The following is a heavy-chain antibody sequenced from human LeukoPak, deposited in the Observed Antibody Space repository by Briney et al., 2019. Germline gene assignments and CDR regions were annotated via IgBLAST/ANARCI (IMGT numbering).Heavy chain of an antibody. CDR1: GGSISSSTYY. Sequence: SETLSLTCTVSGGSISSSTYYWGWLRQPPGKGLEWIGEINHSGSTNYNPSLKSRVTISVDTSKNQFSLKLSSVTAADTAVYYCARKWYSSSLRPWGQGTLVTVSS. D-gene: IGHD6-13*01. V-gene: IGHV4-39*07. J-gene: IGHJ5*02. CDR2: INHSGST. CDR3: ARKWYSSSLRP.